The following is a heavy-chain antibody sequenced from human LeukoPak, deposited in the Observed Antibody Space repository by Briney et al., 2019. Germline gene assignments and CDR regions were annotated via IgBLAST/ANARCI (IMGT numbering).Heavy chain of an antibody. CDR3: AREGPYYGMDV. J-gene: IGHJ6*02. CDR1: GFTVSNNY. Sequence: GGSLRLSCAASGFTVSNNYMSWVRQAPGEGLEWVSVIYGGGNTYYADSVKGRFTISRDNFKNTVYLQMNSLRAEDTAVYYCAREGPYYGMDVWGQGTTVTVSS. CDR2: IYGGGNT. V-gene: IGHV3-53*01.